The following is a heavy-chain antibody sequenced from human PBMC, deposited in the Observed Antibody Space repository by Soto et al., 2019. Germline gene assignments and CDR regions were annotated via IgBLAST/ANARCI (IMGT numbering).Heavy chain of an antibody. V-gene: IGHV4-4*07. CDR3: ARGQRFSDWFDP. Sequence: QVQLQESGPGLVKPSETLSLTCTVSGGDISTYYWTWIRQPAGKGLEWIGRIYSSGSTKYNPSLKSRVTMSLDTSKNQFSLRLSSVTAADTAVYSCARGQRFSDWFDPWGQGTLVTVSS. J-gene: IGHJ5*02. CDR2: IYSSGST. D-gene: IGHD3-3*01. CDR1: GGDISTYY.